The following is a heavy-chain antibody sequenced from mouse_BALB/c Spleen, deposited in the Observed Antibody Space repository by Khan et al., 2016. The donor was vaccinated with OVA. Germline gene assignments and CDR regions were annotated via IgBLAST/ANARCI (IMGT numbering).Heavy chain of an antibody. J-gene: IGHJ3*01. D-gene: IGHD2-14*01. CDR1: GYTFTSYT. CDR3: GRDGVYHRNDGWVAY. CDR2: INPSNAYT. Sequence: QIQLVQSGAELARPGASVKMSCKASGYTFTSYTIHWIKLRPGQGLEWIGYINPSNAYTNYNQRFKDKATLTADKSSTTAYIQLSSLTSDDSAVYYCGRDGVYHRNDGWVAYWGLGTLVTVSA. V-gene: IGHV1-4*01.